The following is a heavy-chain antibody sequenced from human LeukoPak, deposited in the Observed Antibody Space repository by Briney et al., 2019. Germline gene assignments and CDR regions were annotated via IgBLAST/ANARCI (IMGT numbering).Heavy chain of an antibody. CDR3: ASLAY. CDR2: TYHSGST. CDR1: GGSISSNTW. V-gene: IGHV4-4*02. Sequence: PSETLSLTCAVSGGSISSNTWWSWVRQTPGKGLEWIGETYHSGSTNYNSSLKSRVTISVDESRNQFSLKLNSVTAADTAVYYCASLAYWGQGTLVTVSS. J-gene: IGHJ4*02.